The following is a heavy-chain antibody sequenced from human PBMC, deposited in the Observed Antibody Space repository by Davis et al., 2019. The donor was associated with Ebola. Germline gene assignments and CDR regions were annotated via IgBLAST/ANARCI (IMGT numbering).Heavy chain of an antibody. Sequence: ESLKISCAASGFTFSDYYMSWIRQPPGKGLEWIGSIYYSGSTYYNPSLKSRVTISVDTSKNQFSLKLSSVTAADTAVYYCARQWTLRDAFDVWGQGTMVTVSS. CDR1: GFTFSDYY. J-gene: IGHJ3*01. CDR3: ARQWTLRDAFDV. V-gene: IGHV4-39*01. CDR2: IYYSGST. D-gene: IGHD2-15*01.